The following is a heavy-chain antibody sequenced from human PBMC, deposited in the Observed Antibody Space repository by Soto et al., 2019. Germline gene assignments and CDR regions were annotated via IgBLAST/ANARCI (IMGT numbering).Heavy chain of an antibody. CDR2: IYYSGST. J-gene: IGHJ3*02. Sequence: SETLSLTCTFSGFSISGGLYYWRWIRQHPGKGLEWIGYIYYSGSTYYNPSLKSRVTISVDTSKNQFSLKLSSVTAADTAVYYCARVDYDSSGYPMFRAFDSWGQGTMVTVSS. V-gene: IGHV4-31*03. CDR1: GFSISGGLYY. D-gene: IGHD3-22*01. CDR3: ARVDYDSSGYPMFRAFDS.